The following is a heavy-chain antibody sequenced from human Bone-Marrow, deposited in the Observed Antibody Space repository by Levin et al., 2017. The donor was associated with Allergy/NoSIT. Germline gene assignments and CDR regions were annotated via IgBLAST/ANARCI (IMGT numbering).Heavy chain of an antibody. CDR1: GGTFSSYA. Sequence: ASVKVSCKASGGTFSSYAISWVRQAPGQGLEWMGGIIPIFGTANYAQKFQGRVTITADESTSTAYMELSSLRSEDTAVYYCARDLDWNLNYYGMDVWGQGTTVTVSS. CDR3: ARDLDWNLNYYGMDV. J-gene: IGHJ6*02. V-gene: IGHV1-69*13. D-gene: IGHD1-1*01. CDR2: IIPIFGTA.